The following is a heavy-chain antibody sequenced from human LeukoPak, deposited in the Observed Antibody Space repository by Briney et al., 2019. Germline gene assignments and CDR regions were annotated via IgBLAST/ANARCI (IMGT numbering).Heavy chain of an antibody. Sequence: GASVKVSRKASGYTFTSYYMHWVRQAPGQWLEWMVIINPSGGSTSYAQKSQGRVTMTRDTSTSTVYMELSSLRSEDTAVYYCARVYSDGWTNYFDYWGQGTLVTVSS. J-gene: IGHJ4*02. V-gene: IGHV1-46*01. D-gene: IGHD5-24*01. CDR2: INPSGGST. CDR3: ARVYSDGWTNYFDY. CDR1: GYTFTSYY.